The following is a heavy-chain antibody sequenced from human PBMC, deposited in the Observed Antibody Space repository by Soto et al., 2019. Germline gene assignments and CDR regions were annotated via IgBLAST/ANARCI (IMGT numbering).Heavy chain of an antibody. CDR3: AKVPVGATGRFDY. Sequence: SLRLSCAGSGFTFSNYAMSWVRQAPGKGLAWVSAISGSGVSTYYADSVKGRFTISRDNPKNTLYLQMNSLRAEDTALYYCAKVPVGATGRFDYWGQGTLVTVSS. CDR1: GFTFSNYA. J-gene: IGHJ4*02. V-gene: IGHV3-23*01. CDR2: ISGSGVST. D-gene: IGHD1-26*01.